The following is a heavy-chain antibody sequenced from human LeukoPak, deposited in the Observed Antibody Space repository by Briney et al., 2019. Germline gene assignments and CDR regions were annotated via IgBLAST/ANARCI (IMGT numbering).Heavy chain of an antibody. CDR2: IKTEIDGGPT. CDR3: TWSGLKIES. V-gene: IGHV3-15*01. J-gene: IGHJ4*02. CDR1: GFTFTNAW. Sequence: PGGSLRLSCAASGFTFTNAWMSWVRRAPRKGLEWVAQIKTEIDGGPTDYAAPVKGRFTISRDDSKNMLFLQMNSLKIEDTAIYYCTWSGLKIESWGQGTLVTVSS. D-gene: IGHD3-3*01.